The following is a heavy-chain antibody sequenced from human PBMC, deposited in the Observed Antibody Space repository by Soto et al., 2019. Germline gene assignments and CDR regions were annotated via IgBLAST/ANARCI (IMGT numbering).Heavy chain of an antibody. Sequence: QVQLVESGGGVVQPGRSLRLSCAASGFTLSSYIMHWVRQAPGKGLEWVAVISYDGSNKYYADSVKGRFTISRDNSKNTLYLQMNSLRAEDTAVYYCARGRNYYDSSGYYRAEYFHHWGQGTLVTVSS. D-gene: IGHD3-22*01. CDR3: ARGRNYYDSSGYYRAEYFHH. CDR2: ISYDGSNK. V-gene: IGHV3-30-3*01. J-gene: IGHJ1*01. CDR1: GFTLSSYI.